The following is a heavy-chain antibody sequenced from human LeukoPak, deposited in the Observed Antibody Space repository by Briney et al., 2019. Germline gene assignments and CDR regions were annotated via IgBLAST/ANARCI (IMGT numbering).Heavy chain of an antibody. CDR2: ISSDGGST. CDR3: ARWVSTSYDAFDI. Sequence: RGSLRLSCAASGFTFNYYAMHWVCQAPGKGLEYVSAISSDGGSTYYANSVKGRFTISRDNSKNMLYLQMGSLRAEDMAVYYCARWVSTSYDAFDIWGQGRMASVSS. CDR1: GFTFNYYA. J-gene: IGHJ3*02. D-gene: IGHD6-6*01. V-gene: IGHV3-64*01.